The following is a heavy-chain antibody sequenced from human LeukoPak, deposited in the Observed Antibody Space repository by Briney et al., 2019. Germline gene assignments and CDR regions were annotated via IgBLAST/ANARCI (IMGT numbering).Heavy chain of an antibody. D-gene: IGHD3-10*01. CDR1: GYSISSGYY. J-gene: IGHJ5*02. CDR3: ARSGTRITMVRGPLS. V-gene: IGHV4-38-2*02. Sequence: SETLSLTCTVSGYSISSGYYWGWIRQPPGKGLEWIGNFYHTGSTYYNASLNSRVTISVDMSKNQFSLKLTSVTVADTAVYYCARSGTRITMVRGPLSWGQGTLVTVSS. CDR2: FYHTGST.